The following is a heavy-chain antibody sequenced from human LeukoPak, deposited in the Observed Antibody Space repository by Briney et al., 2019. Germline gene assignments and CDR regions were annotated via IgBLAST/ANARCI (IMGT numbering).Heavy chain of an antibody. V-gene: IGHV1-18*01. CDR1: GGTFSSYA. CDR3: ARDIAAAGTNGPPDY. J-gene: IGHJ4*02. Sequence: GSSVKVSCKASGGTFSSYAISWVRQAPGQGLEWMGWISAYNGNTNYAQKLQGRVTMTIDTSTSTAYMELRSLRSDDTAVYYCARDIAAAGTNGPPDYWGQGTLVTVSS. D-gene: IGHD6-13*01. CDR2: ISAYNGNT.